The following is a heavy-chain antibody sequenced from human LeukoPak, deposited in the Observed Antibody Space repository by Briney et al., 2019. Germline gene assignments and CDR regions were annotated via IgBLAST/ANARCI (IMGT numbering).Heavy chain of an antibody. D-gene: IGHD4-23*01. CDR3: ARDLYGGTSATFDY. CDR2: INPNSGGT. Sequence: ASVKVSCKASGNTFTGYYMHWVRQAPGQGLEWMGWINPNSGGTYYAQKFQGRVTMTSGPSISTAYMELSRLRSDNTAVYYCARDLYGGTSATFDYWGQGTLVTVSS. CDR1: GNTFTGYY. V-gene: IGHV1-2*02. J-gene: IGHJ4*02.